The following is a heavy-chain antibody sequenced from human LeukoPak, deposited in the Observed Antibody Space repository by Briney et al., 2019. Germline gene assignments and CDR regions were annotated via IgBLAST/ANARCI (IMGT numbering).Heavy chain of an antibody. CDR3: ARVSGFLEWSPDY. Sequence: ASETLSLTCTVSGGSISSGGYYWSWIRQPPGKGLEWIGYIYHSGSTYYNPSLKSRVTISVDRSKNQFSLKLSSVTAADTAVYYCARVSGFLEWSPDYWGQGTLVTVSS. CDR2: IYHSGST. CDR1: GGSISSGGYY. V-gene: IGHV4-30-2*01. D-gene: IGHD3-3*01. J-gene: IGHJ4*02.